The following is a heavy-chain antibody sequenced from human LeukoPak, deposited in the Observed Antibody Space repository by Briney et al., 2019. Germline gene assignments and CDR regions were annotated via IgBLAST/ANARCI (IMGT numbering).Heavy chain of an antibody. V-gene: IGHV3-7*01. CDR2: IKQDGSEK. Sequence: GGSLRLSCAASGFTFSSYWMSWVRQAPGKGLEWVANIKQDGSEKYYVDSVKGRFTISRDNAKNSLYLQMNSLRAEDTAVYYCARDWGSYGYGDAFDIWGQGTMVTVSS. D-gene: IGHD5-18*01. CDR3: ARDWGSYGYGDAFDI. CDR1: GFTFSSYW. J-gene: IGHJ3*02.